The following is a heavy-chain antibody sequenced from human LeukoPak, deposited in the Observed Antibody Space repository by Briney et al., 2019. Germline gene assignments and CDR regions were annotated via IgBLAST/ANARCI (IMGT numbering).Heavy chain of an antibody. Sequence: ASVKVSCKASGYTFTGYYMHWVRQAPGQGLEWMGWINPNSGGTNYAQKFQGRVTMTRDTSISTAYMELSRLRSDDTAVYYCARSRSVITTTITVIRRPWFDPWGQGTLVTVSS. CDR1: GYTFTGYY. V-gene: IGHV1-2*02. D-gene: IGHD3-22*01. CDR2: INPNSGGT. CDR3: ARSRSVITTTITVIRRPWFDP. J-gene: IGHJ5*02.